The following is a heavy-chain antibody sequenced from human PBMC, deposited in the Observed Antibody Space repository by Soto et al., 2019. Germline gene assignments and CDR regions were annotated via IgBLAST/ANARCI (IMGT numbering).Heavy chain of an antibody. J-gene: IGHJ4*02. CDR3: AKAYDFWSGYYDY. V-gene: IGHV3-23*01. CDR1: GFTFSSYA. CDR2: ISGSGGST. D-gene: IGHD3-3*01. Sequence: EVQLLESGGGLVQPGGSLRLSCAASGFTFSSYAMSWVRQAPGKGLEWVSAISGSGGSTYYADSVKGRFTISRDNSKNTLYLQMNSLRSEDTAVYYCAKAYDFWSGYYDYWGQGTLVTVSS.